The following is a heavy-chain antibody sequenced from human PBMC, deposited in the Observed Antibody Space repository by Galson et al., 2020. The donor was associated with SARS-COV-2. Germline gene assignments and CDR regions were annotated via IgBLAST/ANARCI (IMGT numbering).Heavy chain of an antibody. V-gene: IGHV4-31*03. CDR3: ALWGCDAFDI. CDR2: IYYSGST. Sequence: ASETLSLTCTVFGDSISSGVYHWRWLRPPPGKRVEWIGYIYYSGSTHYNPSLRSRVSMSVDTSKNQFSLKLSSVTAADTAVYYCALWGCDAFDIWGQGTMVIVSS. D-gene: IGHD1-26*01. CDR1: GDSISSGVYH. J-gene: IGHJ3*02.